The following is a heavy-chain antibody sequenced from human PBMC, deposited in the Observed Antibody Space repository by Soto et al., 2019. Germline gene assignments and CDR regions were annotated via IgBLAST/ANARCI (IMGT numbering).Heavy chain of an antibody. CDR3: AKDRFYFDSSGYLAL. V-gene: IGHV3-30*18. CDR2: ISYDGSNK. D-gene: IGHD3-22*01. J-gene: IGHJ4*02. CDR1: GFTFRNSG. Sequence: QPVGSLRLSCTASGFTFRNSGMHWVRQVPGKGLEWLAGISYDGSNKYYPDSDKGRFTISRDNSKSTLYLQMNSLSAGDTALYFCAKDRFYFDSSGYLALWGQGVLVTVSS.